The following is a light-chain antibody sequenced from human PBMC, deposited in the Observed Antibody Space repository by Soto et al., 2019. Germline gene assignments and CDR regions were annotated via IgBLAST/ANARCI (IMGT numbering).Light chain of an antibody. CDR1: QSVLFTSSNKNF. CDR3: QQYHRSSIP. CDR2: WAS. J-gene: IGKJ5*01. Sequence: DTVMTQSPDSLAVSLGERATINCKSSQSVLFTSSNKNFLTWYQQKPGQPPKLLIYWASTRESGVPSRFGGTGSGTEFTLAINSLQPDDFATYYCQQYHRSSIPFGQGTRLEIK. V-gene: IGKV4-1*01.